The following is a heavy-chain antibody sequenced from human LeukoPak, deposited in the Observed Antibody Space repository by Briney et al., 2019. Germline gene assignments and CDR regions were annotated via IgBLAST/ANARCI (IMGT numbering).Heavy chain of an antibody. CDR1: GYTFTSYD. V-gene: IGHV1-46*01. CDR2: INLSGGST. J-gene: IGHJ4*02. CDR3: ARDYVDDIPMIKDY. D-gene: IGHD2-8*01. Sequence: ASVKVSCKASGYTFTSYDINWVRQAPGQGLEWMGKINLSGGSTTYAQKFQGRVTMTRDTSTSTVYMELSSLRSEDTAVYYCARDYVDDIPMIKDYWGQGTLVTVSS.